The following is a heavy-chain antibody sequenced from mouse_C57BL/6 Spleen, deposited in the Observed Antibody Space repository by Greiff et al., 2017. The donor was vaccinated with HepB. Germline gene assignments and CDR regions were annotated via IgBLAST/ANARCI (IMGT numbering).Heavy chain of an antibody. V-gene: IGHV1-64*01. J-gene: IGHJ1*03. CDR3: AREEARYDYDGYFDV. CDR1: GYTFTSYW. D-gene: IGHD2-4*01. CDR2: IHPNSGST. Sequence: QVQLQQPGAELVKPGASVKLSCKASGYTFTSYWMHWVKQRPGQGLEWIGMIHPNSGSTNYNEKFKSKATLTVDKSSSTAYMQLSSLTSEDSAVYYCAREEARYDYDGYFDVWGTGTTVTVSS.